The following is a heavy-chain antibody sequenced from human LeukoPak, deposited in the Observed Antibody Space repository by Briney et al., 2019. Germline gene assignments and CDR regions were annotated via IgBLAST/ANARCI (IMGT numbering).Heavy chain of an antibody. V-gene: IGHV1-46*01. CDR3: ARDRYIAVAGTTAWFDP. CDR2: INPSGGST. CDR1: GYTFTSYY. Sequence: ASVKVSCKASGYTFTSYYMHWVRQAPGQGLEWMGIINPSGGSTSYAQKFQGRVTMARDTSTSTVYMELSSLRSEDTAVYYCARDRYIAVAGTTAWFDPWGQGTLVTVSA. J-gene: IGHJ5*02. D-gene: IGHD6-19*01.